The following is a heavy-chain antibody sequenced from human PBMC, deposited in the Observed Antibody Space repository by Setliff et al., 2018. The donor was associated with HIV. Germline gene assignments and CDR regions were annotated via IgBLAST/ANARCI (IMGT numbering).Heavy chain of an antibody. D-gene: IGHD2-2*01. J-gene: IGHJ6*03. Sequence: SETLSLTCTVSGASIRNYYWSWIRQAPGRGLEWLGFFGTTYYNPSLKSRVTISVDTSTNKFSLKLSSVTAADTAVYYCARARGGCGSTSCPEAYYYYYMDVWGKGTSVTVSS. CDR3: ARARGGCGSTSCPEAYYYYYMDV. V-gene: IGHV4-4*08. CDR1: GASIRNYY. CDR2: FGTT.